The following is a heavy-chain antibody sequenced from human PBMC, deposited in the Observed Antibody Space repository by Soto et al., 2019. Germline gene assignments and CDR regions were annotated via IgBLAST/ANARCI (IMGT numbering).Heavy chain of an antibody. Sequence: GGSLRLSCAASGFTFSSYGMHWVRQAPGKGLEWVAVIWYDGSNKYYADSVKGRFTISRDNSKNTLYLQMNSLRAEDTAVYYCARESIHYGMDVWGQGTTVTVSS. CDR2: IWYDGSNK. CDR3: ARESIHYGMDV. J-gene: IGHJ6*02. V-gene: IGHV3-33*01. CDR1: GFTFSSYG.